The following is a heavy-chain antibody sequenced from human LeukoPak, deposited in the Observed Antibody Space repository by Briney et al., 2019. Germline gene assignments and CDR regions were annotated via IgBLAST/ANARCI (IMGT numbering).Heavy chain of an antibody. CDR3: AKGRYDSSGYFYFDS. V-gene: IGHV3-23*01. Sequence: GGSLRLSCAASGFTFSIYAMSWVRQAPGKGLEWVSASVISGGGGSTYYADSVKGRFTISRDNSKNALFLQLNSLRAEDTAVYYCAKGRYDSSGYFYFDSWGQGTLVTVSS. J-gene: IGHJ4*02. CDR2: ISGGGGST. CDR1: GFTFSIYA. D-gene: IGHD3-22*01.